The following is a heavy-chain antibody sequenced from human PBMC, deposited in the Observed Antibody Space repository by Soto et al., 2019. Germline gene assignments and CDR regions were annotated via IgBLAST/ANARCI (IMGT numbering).Heavy chain of an antibody. CDR2: ISYDGSNK. D-gene: IGHD1-26*01. CDR3: ARAAGRLVAARDLFHYYYGMDV. CDR1: GFTFSSYA. Sequence: QVQLVESGGGVVQPGRSLRLSCAASGFTFSSYAMHWVRQAPGKGLEWVAVISYDGSNKYYADSVKGRFTISRDNSKNTMYLQMNSLRAEDTAVYYCARAAGRLVAARDLFHYYYGMDVWGQGTTVTVSS. V-gene: IGHV3-30-3*01. J-gene: IGHJ6*02.